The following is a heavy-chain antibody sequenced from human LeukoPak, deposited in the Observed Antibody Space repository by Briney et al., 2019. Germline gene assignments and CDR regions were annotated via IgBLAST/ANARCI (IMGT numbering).Heavy chain of an antibody. CDR2: LSWNSGSI. V-gene: IGHV3-9*01. Sequence: GGSVRLSCAASGFTFDDYPMLWLRPAPGKGLEGVSGLSWNSGSIRYAASVKGRFTISRDNAKNSLYLQMNSLRAEDTALYYCAKAHYYYMDVWGKGTTVTVSS. CDR1: GFTFDDYP. J-gene: IGHJ6*03. CDR3: AKAHYYYMDV.